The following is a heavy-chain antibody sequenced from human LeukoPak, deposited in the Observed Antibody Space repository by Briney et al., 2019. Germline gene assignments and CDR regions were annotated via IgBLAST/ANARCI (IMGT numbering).Heavy chain of an antibody. J-gene: IGHJ3*02. D-gene: IGHD1-7*01. CDR1: GFTFSSYW. CDR2: INSDGSST. CDR3: VRPITGTTNSRDVAFDI. Sequence: PGGSLRLSCAASGFTFSSYWMHWVRQAPGEGLVWVSRINSDGSSTSYADSVKGRFTISRDNAKNTLYLQMNSLRAEDTAVYYCVRPITGTTNSRDVAFDIWGQGTMVTVSS. V-gene: IGHV3-74*01.